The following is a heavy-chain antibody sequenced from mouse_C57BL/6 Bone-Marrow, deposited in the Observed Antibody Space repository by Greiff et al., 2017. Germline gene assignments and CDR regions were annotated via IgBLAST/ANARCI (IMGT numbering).Heavy chain of an antibody. CDR3: TSMVTTSY. CDR1: GFNIKDYY. J-gene: IGHJ2*01. Sequence: VQLQQSGAELVRPGASVKLSCTASGFNIKDYYMHWVKQRPEQGLEWIGRIDPEDGDTGYAPKFQGKATMTADTSSNTAYLQLSSLTYEDAAVYYCTSMVTTSYGGQGTTLTVSS. CDR2: IDPEDGDT. V-gene: IGHV14-1*01. D-gene: IGHD2-2*01.